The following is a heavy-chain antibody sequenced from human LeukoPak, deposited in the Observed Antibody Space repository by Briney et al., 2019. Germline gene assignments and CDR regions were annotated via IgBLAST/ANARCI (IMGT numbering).Heavy chain of an antibody. CDR3: ARSYYYDSSGPFDY. Sequence: GGSLRLSCAASGFTFSTYGMHWVRQAPGKGLEWVAFIRYDGTNKYYADSVKGRFTISRDNAKNSLYLQMSSLRAEDTAVYYCARSYYYDSSGPFDYWGQGTLVTVSS. V-gene: IGHV3-30*02. CDR1: GFTFSTYG. J-gene: IGHJ4*02. D-gene: IGHD3-22*01. CDR2: IRYDGTNK.